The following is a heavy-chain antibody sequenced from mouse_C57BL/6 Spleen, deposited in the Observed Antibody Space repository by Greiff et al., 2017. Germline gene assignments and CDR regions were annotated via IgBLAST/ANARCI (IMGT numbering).Heavy chain of an antibody. D-gene: IGHD3-3*01. CDR2: IDPETGGT. J-gene: IGHJ2*01. CDR1: GYTFTDYE. CDR3: TRAGSLDY. V-gene: IGHV1-15*01. Sequence: QVHVKQSGAELVRPGASVTLSCKASGYTFTDYEMHWVKQTPVHGLEWIGAIDPETGGTAYNQKFKGKAILTADKSSSTAYMELRSLTSEDSAVYYCTRAGSLDYWGQGTTLTVSS.